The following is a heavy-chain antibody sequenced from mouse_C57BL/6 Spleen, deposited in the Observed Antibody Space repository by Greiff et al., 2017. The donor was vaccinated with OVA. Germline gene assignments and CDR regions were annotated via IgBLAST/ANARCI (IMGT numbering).Heavy chain of an antibody. D-gene: IGHD3-2*02. V-gene: IGHV5-12*01. J-gene: IGHJ2*01. CDR2: ISNGGGST. Sequence: EVHLVESGGGLVQPGGSLKLSCAASGFTFSDYYMYWVRQTPEKRLEWVAYISNGGGSTYYPDTVKGRFTISRDNAKNTRYLQMSRLQSEDTAMYYCARRDSSGPFDYWGQGTTLTVSS. CDR3: ARRDSSGPFDY. CDR1: GFTFSDYY.